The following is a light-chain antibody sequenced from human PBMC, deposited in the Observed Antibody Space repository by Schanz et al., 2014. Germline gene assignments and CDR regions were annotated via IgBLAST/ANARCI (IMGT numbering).Light chain of an antibody. V-gene: IGKV1-5*01. CDR1: QGISSW. J-gene: IGKJ1*01. CDR3: HQYNSYWET. Sequence: DIQMTQSPSTLSAFVGDRVTITCRASQGISSWLAWYQQKPGKAPKLLIYDASSLEGGVPSRFSGSRSGTEFTLTISSLQPDDFATYYCHQYNSYWETFGQGTKVAFK. CDR2: DAS.